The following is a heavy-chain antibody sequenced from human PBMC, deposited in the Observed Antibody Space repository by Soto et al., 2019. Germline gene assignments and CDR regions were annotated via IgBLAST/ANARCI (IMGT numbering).Heavy chain of an antibody. CDR2: ISSTTNYI. Sequence: GGSLRLSCAASGFTFTRYSMNWVRQAPGKGPEWVSSISSTTNYIYYGDSMKGRFTISRDNAKNSLYLEMNSLRAEDTAVYYCARESEDLTSNFDYWGQGTLVTVSS. J-gene: IGHJ4*02. V-gene: IGHV3-21*06. CDR1: GFTFTRYS. CDR3: ARESEDLTSNFDY.